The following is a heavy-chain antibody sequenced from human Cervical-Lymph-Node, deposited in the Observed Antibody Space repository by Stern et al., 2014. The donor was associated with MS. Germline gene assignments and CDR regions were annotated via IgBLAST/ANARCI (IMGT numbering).Heavy chain of an antibody. D-gene: IGHD3-22*01. V-gene: IGHV1-69*01. J-gene: IGHJ6*02. CDR1: GGTFSSYA. CDR2: IIPVFGKA. Sequence: VQLVESGAEVKKPGSSVKVSCKASGGTFSSYAISWVRQAPGQGLEWMGGIIPVFGKANYAQKFQGRVTITADESTSTAYMELSSMRSEDTAVYYCARSTSDGDYYDSSGYHYYYYGMDVWGQGTTVTVSS. CDR3: ARSTSDGDYYDSSGYHYYYYGMDV.